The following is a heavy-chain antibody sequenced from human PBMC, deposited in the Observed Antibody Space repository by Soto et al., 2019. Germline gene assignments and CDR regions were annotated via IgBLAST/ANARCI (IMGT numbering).Heavy chain of an antibody. CDR3: AKFRGPSYSYYYMDV. V-gene: IGHV3-23*01. CDR2: ISGSGRTT. CDR1: GFTFGTYA. D-gene: IGHD3-16*01. Sequence: EVQLLESGGGLVQPGGSLRLSCAASGFTFGTYAMNWLRQAPGRGLECVSFISGSGRTTYYADSVKGRFTVSRDNSKNTMYLQMNSLRAEATALYYCAKFRGPSYSYYYMDVWGKGTTVTVSS. J-gene: IGHJ6*03.